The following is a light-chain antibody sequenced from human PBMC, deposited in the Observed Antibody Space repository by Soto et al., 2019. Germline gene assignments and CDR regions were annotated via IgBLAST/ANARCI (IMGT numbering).Light chain of an antibody. Sequence: DIQMTQSPSTLSASVGDRVTITCRASQSISSWLAWYQQKPGKAPKLLIYDASSLESGVPSRFSGSGSGTEFTLTISSLQPDXXXXXXXQQYNSYPWTFGQGTKVEIK. CDR1: QSISSW. CDR3: QQYNSYPWT. J-gene: IGKJ1*01. CDR2: DAS. V-gene: IGKV1-5*01.